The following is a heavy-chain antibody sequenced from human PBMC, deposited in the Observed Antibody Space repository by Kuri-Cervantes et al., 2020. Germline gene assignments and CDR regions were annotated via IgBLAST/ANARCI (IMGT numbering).Heavy chain of an antibody. CDR1: GYPFTSYY. CDR3: ARDIAVTVEAFDI. D-gene: IGHD6-19*01. V-gene: IGHV1-2*02. CDR2: INPNSGGT. Sequence: ASVKVSCKASGYPFTSYYMHWVRQAPGQGLEWMGWINPNSGGTNYAQKFQGRVTMTRDTSISTAYMELSRLRSDDTAMYYCARDIAVTVEAFDIWGQGTMVTVSS. J-gene: IGHJ3*02.